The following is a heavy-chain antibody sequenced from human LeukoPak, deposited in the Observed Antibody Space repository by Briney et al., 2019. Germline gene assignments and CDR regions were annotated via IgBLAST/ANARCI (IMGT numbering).Heavy chain of an antibody. V-gene: IGHV3-23*01. D-gene: IGHD4-17*01. CDR3: AKFFSDYGDYADY. J-gene: IGHJ4*02. CDR2: ISASGGNT. CDR1: GFTFSSYA. Sequence: GGSLRLSCAASGFTFSSYAMSWVRQAPGKGLQWVSGISASGGNTYYADSVKGRFTISRDNSRNTLYVQMNSLRAEDTAVYYCAKFFSDYGDYADYWGQGTLVTVSS.